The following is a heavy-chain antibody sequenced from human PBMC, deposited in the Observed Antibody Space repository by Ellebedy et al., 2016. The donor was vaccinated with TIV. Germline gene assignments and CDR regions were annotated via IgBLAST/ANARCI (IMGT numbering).Heavy chain of an antibody. V-gene: IGHV1-69*13. CDR1: GVTFSRYA. Sequence: AASVKVSCKASGVTFSRYAVSWVRQAPGQGLEWMGGIIPLFGTANYAQKFQGRVTITADEFTNTAYMELSSLRSEDTAVYYCASDSSRMIRGVMKGWFDPWGQGTLVTVAS. D-gene: IGHD3-10*01. CDR2: IIPLFGTA. J-gene: IGHJ5*02. CDR3: ASDSSRMIRGVMKGWFDP.